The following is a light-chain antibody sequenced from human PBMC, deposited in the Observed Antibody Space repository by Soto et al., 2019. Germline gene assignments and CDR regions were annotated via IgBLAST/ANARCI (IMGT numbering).Light chain of an antibody. V-gene: IGKV1-9*01. J-gene: IGKJ3*01. CDR1: QGISSF. CDR3: QQLNSIPIA. CDR2: GAS. Sequence: IQLTQSPSSLSASVGDRVTITCRASQGISSFLAWYQQKPGRAPKLLIYGASTLQSGVLSRFSGSVSGTVYTLTSRSLQPEDFATYYCQQLNSIPIAFGPGTKVEIQ.